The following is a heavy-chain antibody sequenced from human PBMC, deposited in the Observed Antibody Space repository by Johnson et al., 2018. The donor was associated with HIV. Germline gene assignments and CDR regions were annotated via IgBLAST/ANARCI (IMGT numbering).Heavy chain of an antibody. V-gene: IGHV3-30*02. CDR3: AKVVVVPAAIWAFDI. CDR2: IRYDGSNK. D-gene: IGHD2-2*01. J-gene: IGHJ3*02. Sequence: QMQLVESGGGVVQPGGSLRLSCAASGFTFSSYGMHWVRQAPGKGLEWVAFIRYDGSNKYYADSVKGRFTISRDNSKNTLYLQMNSLRAEDTAVYYCAKVVVVPAAIWAFDIWGQGTMVTVSS. CDR1: GFTFSSYG.